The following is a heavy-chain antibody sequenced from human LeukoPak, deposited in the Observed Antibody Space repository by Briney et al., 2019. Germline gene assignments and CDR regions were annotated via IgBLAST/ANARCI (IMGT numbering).Heavy chain of an antibody. V-gene: IGHV3-74*01. D-gene: IGHD3-22*01. J-gene: IGHJ4*02. Sequence: GGSLRLSCAASGFTFSSYWMHWVRQAPGKGLVWVSHINSDGSSTRYAGSVKGRFTISRDNAKNTLYLQMNSLRAEDTAVYYCARASPYYYDNTGLYYEDYWGQGTLVTVSS. CDR2: INSDGSST. CDR1: GFTFSSYW. CDR3: ARASPYYYDNTGLYYEDY.